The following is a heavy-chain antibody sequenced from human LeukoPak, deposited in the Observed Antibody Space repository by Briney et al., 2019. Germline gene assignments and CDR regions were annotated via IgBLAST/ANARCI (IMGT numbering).Heavy chain of an antibody. J-gene: IGHJ4*02. D-gene: IGHD5-18*01. V-gene: IGHV3-21*01. CDR2: ISSSNNYI. CDR3: VPDTAMTILEY. Sequence: GGSLRLSCAASGFTFSNYNMNWVRQAPGKGLEWVSSISSSNNYIYYAVSVKGRFTISRDNAKNSLYLQMNSLRAEDTAVYYCVPDTAMTILEYWGQGTLVTVSS. CDR1: GFTFSNYN.